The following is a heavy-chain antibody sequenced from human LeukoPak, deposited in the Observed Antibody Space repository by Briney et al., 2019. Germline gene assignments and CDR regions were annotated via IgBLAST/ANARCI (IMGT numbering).Heavy chain of an antibody. CDR3: ARAAASWQRRGYFDY. CDR2: MYYSGST. CDR1: RGSITSDQSY. J-gene: IGHJ4*02. D-gene: IGHD1-1*01. Sequence: SETLSLTCSVSRGSITSDQSYWGWIRQPPGKGLEWIGTMYYSGSTYYKSSLKSRITIYADMSKNQFSLKLSSVTAADTAVYYCARAAASWQRRGYFDYWGQGTLLTVSS. V-gene: IGHV4-39*01.